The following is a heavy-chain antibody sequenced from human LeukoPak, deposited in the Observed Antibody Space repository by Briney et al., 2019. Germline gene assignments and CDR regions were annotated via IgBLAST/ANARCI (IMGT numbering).Heavy chain of an antibody. D-gene: IGHD5-18*01. V-gene: IGHV4-59*08. J-gene: IGHJ4*02. CDR1: GGSISNYY. Sequence: KTSETLSLTCTVSGGSISNYYWSWIRQPPGKGLEWIGYIYYSGSTSYNPSLKSRVSISVDTSKNHLSLKLSSVTAADTAVYYCARGGYSYGYWGQGTLVTVSS. CDR2: IYYSGST. CDR3: ARGGYSYGY.